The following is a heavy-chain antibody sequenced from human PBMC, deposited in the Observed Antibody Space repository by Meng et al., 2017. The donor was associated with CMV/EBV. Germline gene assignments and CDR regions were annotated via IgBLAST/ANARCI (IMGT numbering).Heavy chain of an antibody. Sequence: GGSLRLSCAASGFTFDDYGMSWVRQAPGKGLEWVSGINWNGGSTGYADSVKGRFTISRDNAKNTLYLQMDSLRADDSAVYYCARGTNDWSGVDYWGQGSPVTVSS. V-gene: IGHV3-20*04. D-gene: IGHD3-9*01. J-gene: IGHJ4*02. CDR2: INWNGGST. CDR3: ARGTNDWSGVDY. CDR1: GFTFDDYG.